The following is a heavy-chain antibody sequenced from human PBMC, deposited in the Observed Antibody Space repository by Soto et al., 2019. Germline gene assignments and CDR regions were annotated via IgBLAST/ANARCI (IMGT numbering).Heavy chain of an antibody. CDR3: ARSGYSYGPFDY. CDR2: IYSGGST. Sequence: GGSLRLSCAAAGFTVSSTYRSWVRQAPGKGLEWVSVIYSGGSTYYADSVKGRFTISRDNSKNTLYLQMNSLRAEDTAVYYCARSGYSYGPFDYWGQGTLVTVSS. V-gene: IGHV3-53*01. D-gene: IGHD5-18*01. CDR1: GFTVSSTY. J-gene: IGHJ4*02.